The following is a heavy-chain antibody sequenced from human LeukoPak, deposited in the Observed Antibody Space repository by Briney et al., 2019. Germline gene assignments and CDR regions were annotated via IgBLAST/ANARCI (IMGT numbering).Heavy chain of an antibody. D-gene: IGHD4-17*01. Sequence: GGSLRLSCAASGFTFNSYAMHWVRQAPGKGLEWVAVISYDGSNKYYADSVKGRFTISRDNSKNTLYLQMNSLRDEDTAVYYCAREEAYGTLSWGQGTLVTVSS. CDR1: GFTFNSYA. V-gene: IGHV3-30-3*01. CDR2: ISYDGSNK. J-gene: IGHJ5*02. CDR3: AREEAYGTLS.